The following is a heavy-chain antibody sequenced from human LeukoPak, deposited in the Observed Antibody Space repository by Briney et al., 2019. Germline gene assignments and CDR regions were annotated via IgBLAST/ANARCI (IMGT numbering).Heavy chain of an antibody. CDR1: GFTFSSYG. Sequence: GGSLRLSCAASGFTFSSYGMHWVRQAPGKGLEWVAVIWYDGSNKYYADSVKGRFTISRDNSKNTLYLQMNSLRAEDTAVYYCARGSGWNTYYFDYWGQGTLVTVSS. J-gene: IGHJ4*02. CDR2: IWYDGSNK. CDR3: ARGSGWNTYYFDY. D-gene: IGHD6-19*01. V-gene: IGHV3-33*01.